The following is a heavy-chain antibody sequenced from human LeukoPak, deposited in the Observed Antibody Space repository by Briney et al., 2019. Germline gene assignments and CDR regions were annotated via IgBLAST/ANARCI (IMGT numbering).Heavy chain of an antibody. D-gene: IGHD5-18*01. CDR3: ARVSWREVDTAMAFDY. Sequence: GASVKVSCKASGYTFTGYYMHWVRQAPGQGLEWMGWINPNSGGTNYAQKFQGRVTMTRDTSISTAYMELSRLRSDDTAVHYCARVSWREVDTAMAFDYWGQGTLVTVSS. CDR1: GYTFTGYY. CDR2: INPNSGGT. J-gene: IGHJ4*02. V-gene: IGHV1-2*02.